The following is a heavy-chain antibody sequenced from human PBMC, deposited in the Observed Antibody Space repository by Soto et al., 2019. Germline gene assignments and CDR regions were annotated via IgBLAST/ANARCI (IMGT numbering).Heavy chain of an antibody. D-gene: IGHD6-6*01. J-gene: IGHJ4*02. Sequence: PGGSLRLSCVASGFTFSSYAMSWVRQAPGKGLEWVSGISSSGGSTYYADSVKGRFTISRDKSKSTLYLQMNSLRAEDTAVYYCAKNWDTTFSSSSHWGQGTLVTVSS. CDR1: GFTFSSYA. V-gene: IGHV3-23*01. CDR3: AKNWDTTFSSSSH. CDR2: ISSSGGST.